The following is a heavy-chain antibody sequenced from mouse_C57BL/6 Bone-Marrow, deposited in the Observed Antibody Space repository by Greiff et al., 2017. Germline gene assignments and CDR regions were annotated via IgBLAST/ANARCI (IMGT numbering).Heavy chain of an antibody. CDR1: GYTFTDYE. CDR2: IDPETGGT. D-gene: IGHD3-2*02. CDR3: TIDSSSAY. J-gene: IGHJ3*01. Sequence: VKLMESGAELVRPGASVTLSCKASGYTFTDYEMHWVKQTPVHGLEWIGAIDPETGGTAYNQKFKGKAILTADKSSSTAYMELRSLTSEDSAVYYCTIDSSSAYWGQGTLVTVSA. V-gene: IGHV1-15*01.